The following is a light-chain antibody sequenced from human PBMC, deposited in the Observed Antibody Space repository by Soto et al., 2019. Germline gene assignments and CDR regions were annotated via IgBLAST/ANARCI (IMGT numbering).Light chain of an antibody. V-gene: IGKV2-28*01. Sequence: DIVMTQSPLSLPVTPGEPASISCRSSESLLHVSGYNYLDWYLQKPGQSPQRLIYLGSYRASGVPDRFSGSGSGTDFTLEISRVEAEDVGIYYCMQGLHSLQYTFGPGTRVDVK. CDR1: ESLLHVSGYNY. CDR2: LGS. J-gene: IGKJ3*01. CDR3: MQGLHSLQYT.